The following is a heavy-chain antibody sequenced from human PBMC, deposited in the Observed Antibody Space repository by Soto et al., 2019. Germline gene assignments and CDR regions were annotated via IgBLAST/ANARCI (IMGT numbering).Heavy chain of an antibody. CDR2: IYYSGST. Sequence: SETLSLTCTVSGGSISSGDYYWSWIRQPPGKGLEWIGYIYYSGSTYYNPSLKSRVTISVDTSKNQFSLKLSSVTAADMAVYYCARAMDTAMVYFDYWGQGTLVTVSS. D-gene: IGHD5-18*01. J-gene: IGHJ4*02. V-gene: IGHV4-30-4*01. CDR1: GGSISSGDYY. CDR3: ARAMDTAMVYFDY.